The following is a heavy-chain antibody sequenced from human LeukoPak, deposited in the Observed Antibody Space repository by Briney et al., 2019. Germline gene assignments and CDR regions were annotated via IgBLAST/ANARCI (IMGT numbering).Heavy chain of an antibody. CDR3: ARAGVNDAFDI. CDR1: GYTFTGYY. V-gene: IGHV1-2*02. CDR2: INPNSGGT. J-gene: IGHJ3*02. Sequence: ASVKVSCKASGYTFTGYYMHWVRQAPGQGLEWMGWINPNSGGTNYAQKFQGRVTITRDTSASTAYMELSSLRSEDTAVYYCARAGVNDAFDIWGQGTMVTVSS. D-gene: IGHD7-27*01.